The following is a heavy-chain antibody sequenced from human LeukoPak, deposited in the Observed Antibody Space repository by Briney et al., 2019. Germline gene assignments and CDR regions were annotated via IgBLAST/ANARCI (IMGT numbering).Heavy chain of an antibody. Sequence: ASVKVSCKASVYTFTSYYMHWVRQAPGQGLEWMGIINPSGGSTSYAQKFKGRVTMTRDTSTSTVYMELSSLRSEDTAVYYCAREMATIVKDYYYYGMDVWGQGATVTVSS. CDR1: VYTFTSYY. D-gene: IGHD5-24*01. CDR2: INPSGGST. V-gene: IGHV1-46*01. CDR3: AREMATIVKDYYYYGMDV. J-gene: IGHJ6*02.